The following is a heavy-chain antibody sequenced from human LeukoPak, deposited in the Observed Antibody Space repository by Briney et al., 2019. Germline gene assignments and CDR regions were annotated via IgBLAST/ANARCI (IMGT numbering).Heavy chain of an antibody. V-gene: IGHV3-23*01. CDR1: GFTFSNYA. Sequence: PGGSLRLSCTTSGFTFSNYAMSWVRQAPGKGLEWVSSISGSAITTYYADSVNGRFAISRDNSKNTLYLQMTSLRAEDTAVYYCAKDQRFGDLDDYRGQGTLVTVSS. J-gene: IGHJ4*02. CDR2: ISGSAITT. CDR3: AKDQRFGDLDDY. D-gene: IGHD3-10*01.